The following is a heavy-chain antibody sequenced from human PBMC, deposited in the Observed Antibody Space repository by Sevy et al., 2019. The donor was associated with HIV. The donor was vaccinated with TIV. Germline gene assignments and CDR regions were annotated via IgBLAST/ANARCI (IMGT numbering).Heavy chain of an antibody. CDR1: GYTFTSYG. Sequence: ASVKVSCKASGYTFTSYGISWVRQAPGQGLEWMGGISAYNGNTNYAQKLQGRVTMTTDTSTSTAYMELGGLRSDDTALYYCAGESTFGGVIGPFDYWGQGTLVTVSS. J-gene: IGHJ4*02. CDR3: AGESTFGGVIGPFDY. V-gene: IGHV1-18*04. D-gene: IGHD3-16*02. CDR2: ISAYNGNT.